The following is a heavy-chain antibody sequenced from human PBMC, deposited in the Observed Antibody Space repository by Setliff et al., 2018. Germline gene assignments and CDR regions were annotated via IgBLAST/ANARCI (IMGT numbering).Heavy chain of an antibody. Sequence: TLSLTCAVYGGSFSTYYWSWIRQPPGKGLEWIGYIYYSGSTYYNPSLKSRVTISVDTSKNQFSLKLSSVTAADTAVYYCASDCSGGSVTCNWGQGTLVTVSS. V-gene: IGHV4-30-4*08. CDR3: ASDCSGGSVTCN. CDR2: IYYSGST. D-gene: IGHD2-15*01. CDR1: GGSFSTYY. J-gene: IGHJ4*02.